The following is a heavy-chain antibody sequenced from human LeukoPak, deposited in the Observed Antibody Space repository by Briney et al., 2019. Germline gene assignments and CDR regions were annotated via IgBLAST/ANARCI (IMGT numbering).Heavy chain of an antibody. CDR3: ARGRSVAGFFDY. V-gene: IGHV3-33*01. Sequence: GRSLRLSCAASGFTFSSYGMHWVRQAPGKGLEWVAVIWYDGSNKYYADSVKGRFTISRDNSKNTLYLQMNSLRAEDTAVYYCARGRSVAGFFDYWGQGTLVTASS. D-gene: IGHD6-19*01. CDR1: GFTFSSYG. J-gene: IGHJ4*02. CDR2: IWYDGSNK.